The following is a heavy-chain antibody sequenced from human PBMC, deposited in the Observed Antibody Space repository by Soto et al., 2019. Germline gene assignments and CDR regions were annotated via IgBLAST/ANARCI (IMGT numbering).Heavy chain of an antibody. J-gene: IGHJ4*02. CDR1: DDSINSDKYY. CDR3: ARLEGLATISYYFDF. Sequence: QLQLQESGPGLVKPSETLSLTCSVSDDSINSDKYYWGWIRQPPGKGLEWIGSIYYRGNAYYNPSLQTRGTISLDKSRSQFSLKLNSVTAADSAVYFCARLEGLATISYYFDFWRPGALVTVSS. D-gene: IGHD3-9*01. V-gene: IGHV4-39*01. CDR2: IYYRGNA.